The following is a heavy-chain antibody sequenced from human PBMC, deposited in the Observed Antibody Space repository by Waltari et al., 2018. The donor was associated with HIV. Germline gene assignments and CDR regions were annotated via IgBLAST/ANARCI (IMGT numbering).Heavy chain of an antibody. J-gene: IGHJ1*01. CDR2: ALYTRRPDLFTGQF. CDR3: VRHAAEFRPDFGWILAGVFEP. D-gene: IGHD3-10*01. CDR1: GGSIASSASF. V-gene: IGHV4-39*01. Sequence: QVQLQESGPGFVKPSETLSLICNVSGGSIASSASFWGWIRQSPALNLEWVGSALYTRRPDLFTGQFSAKSSLKSRVALSVDTSKNQVSLRLTSVTAADTGLYYCVRHAAEFRPDFGWILAGVFEPWGLGTQVIVS.